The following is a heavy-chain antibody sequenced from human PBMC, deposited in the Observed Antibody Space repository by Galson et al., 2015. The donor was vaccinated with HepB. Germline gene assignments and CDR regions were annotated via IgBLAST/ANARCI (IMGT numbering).Heavy chain of an antibody. CDR2: INPNSGGT. J-gene: IGHJ6*02. D-gene: IGHD5-12*01. CDR3: ARLSGGLRSYYYYYGMDV. V-gene: IGHV1-2*02. Sequence: SVKVSCKASGCTFTGYYMHWVRQAPGQGLEWMGWINPNSGGTNYAQKFQGRVTMTRDTSISTAYMELSRLRSDDTAAYYCARLSGGLRSYYYYYGMDVWGQGTTVTVSS. CDR1: GCTFTGYY.